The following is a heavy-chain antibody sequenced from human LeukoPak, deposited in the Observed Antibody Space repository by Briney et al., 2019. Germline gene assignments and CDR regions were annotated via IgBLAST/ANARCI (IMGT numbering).Heavy chain of an antibody. CDR2: IYHSGST. Sequence: PSETLSLTCTVSGGSVSSGSYSWSWIRQPPGKGLEWIGYIYHSGSTYYNPSLKSRVTISVDRSKNQFSLKLSSVTAADTAVYYCARVRHGGSMVRGVLWDAFDIWGQGTMVTVSS. V-gene: IGHV4-30-2*01. CDR3: ARVRHGGSMVRGVLWDAFDI. CDR1: GGSVSSGSYS. J-gene: IGHJ3*02. D-gene: IGHD3-10*01.